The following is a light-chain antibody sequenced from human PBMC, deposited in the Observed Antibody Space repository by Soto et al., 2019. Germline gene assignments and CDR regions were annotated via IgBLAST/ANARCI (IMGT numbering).Light chain of an antibody. CDR1: NSDIGSNT. J-gene: IGLJ3*02. CDR3: VTWHDSLNVWV. V-gene: IGLV1-44*01. CDR2: RNN. Sequence: QSVLTQPPSASGTPGQRVTISCSGTNSDIGSNTVNWYQQLPGTAPKLLIYRNNRRPSGVSGRFSGSKSGTSASLAISGLLSDDEAHYCCVTWHDSLNVWVFGAGTKGTVL.